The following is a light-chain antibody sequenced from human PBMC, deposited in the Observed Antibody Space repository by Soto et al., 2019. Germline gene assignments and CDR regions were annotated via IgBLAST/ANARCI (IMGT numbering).Light chain of an antibody. V-gene: IGKV3D-7*01. CDR2: GAS. CDR3: QQDYNLPT. CDR1: QSVSSSY. J-gene: IGKJ1*01. Sequence: PGDRVTLSCRASQSVSSSYLTWYQQKPGQAPRLLIYGASTRATSIPARFSGSGSGTDFTLTISSLQPEDFAVYYCQQDYNLPTFGQGTKVDIK.